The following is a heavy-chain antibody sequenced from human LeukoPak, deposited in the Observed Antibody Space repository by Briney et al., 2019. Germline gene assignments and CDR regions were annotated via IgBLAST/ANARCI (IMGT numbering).Heavy chain of an antibody. CDR3: ARDLKLRYFDWLFFMDV. CDR1: GSSISSYY. V-gene: IGHV4-4*07. Sequence: SETLSLTCTVSGSSISSYYWSWIRQPAGKGLEWIGRIYTSGSTDYNPSLKSRVTMSVDTSKNQFSLKLSSVTAADTAVYYCARDLKLRYFDWLFFMDVWGKGTTVTISS. J-gene: IGHJ6*03. D-gene: IGHD3-9*01. CDR2: IYTSGST.